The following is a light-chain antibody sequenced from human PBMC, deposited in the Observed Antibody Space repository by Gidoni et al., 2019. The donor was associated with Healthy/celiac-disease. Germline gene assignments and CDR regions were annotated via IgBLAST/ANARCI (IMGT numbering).Light chain of an antibody. CDR1: SSDVGGYNY. CDR3: SSYTSSSTLEV. J-gene: IGLJ2*01. CDR2: EVS. V-gene: IGLV2-14*01. Sequence: QSALTHPASVSVSPVQSITISCTGTSSDVGGYNYVSWYQQHPGKAPKLMIYEVSNRPSGVSNRFSGSKSGNTASLTISGLQAEDEADYYCSSYTSSSTLEVFGGGTKLTVL.